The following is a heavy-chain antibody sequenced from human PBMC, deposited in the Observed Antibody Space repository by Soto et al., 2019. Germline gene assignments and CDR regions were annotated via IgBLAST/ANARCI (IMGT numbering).Heavy chain of an antibody. CDR1: GFTFSIYS. CDR3: AKGSPIWGAFDI. V-gene: IGHV3-48*01. CDR2: IMPGSSHI. D-gene: IGHD7-27*01. Sequence: GGSLRLSCAASGFTFSIYSMNWVRQAPGKGLEWVSYIMPGSSHIFYADSVKGRFTISRDNSKNTLYLQMNSLRAEDTAVYYCAKGSPIWGAFDIWGQGTMVTVSS. J-gene: IGHJ3*02.